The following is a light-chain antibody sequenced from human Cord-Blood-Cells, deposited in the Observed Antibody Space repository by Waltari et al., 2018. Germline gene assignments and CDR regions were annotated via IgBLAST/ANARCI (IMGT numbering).Light chain of an antibody. Sequence: QSVLTQPPSASGTPGQRVTIPCSGSSSNIGSNYVYCYQQLPGTAPKPLIYRNNQRPSGVPDRFSGSKSGTSASLAISGLRSEDEADYYCAAWDDSLSGVVFGGGTKLTVL. CDR1: SSNIGSNY. CDR2: RNN. CDR3: AAWDDSLSGVV. J-gene: IGLJ2*01. V-gene: IGLV1-47*01.